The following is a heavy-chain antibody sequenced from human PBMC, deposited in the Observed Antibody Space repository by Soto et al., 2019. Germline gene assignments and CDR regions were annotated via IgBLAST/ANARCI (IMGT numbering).Heavy chain of an antibody. V-gene: IGHV4-31*03. Sequence: PSETLSLTCTVSGGSISSGGYYWSWIRQHPGKGLEWIGYIYYSGSTYYNPSLKSRVTISVDTSKNQFSLKLSSVTAADTAVYYCAISHHYLNWIDPRGQGTLVTVSS. J-gene: IGHJ5*02. D-gene: IGHD1-26*01. CDR2: IYYSGST. CDR1: GGSISSGGYY. CDR3: AISHHYLNWIDP.